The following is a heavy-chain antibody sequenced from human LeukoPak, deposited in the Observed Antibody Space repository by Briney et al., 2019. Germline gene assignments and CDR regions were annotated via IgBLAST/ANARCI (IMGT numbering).Heavy chain of an antibody. CDR3: AKPRGDGYNYLEYYFDY. J-gene: IGHJ4*02. Sequence: GGSLRLSCAASGFTFSSYAMSWVRQAPGKGLEWVSAISGSGGSTYYADSVKGRFTISRDNSKSTLYLQMNSLRAEDTAVYYCAKPRGDGYNYLEYYFDYWGQGTLVTVSS. V-gene: IGHV3-23*01. CDR1: GFTFSSYA. CDR2: ISGSGGST. D-gene: IGHD5-24*01.